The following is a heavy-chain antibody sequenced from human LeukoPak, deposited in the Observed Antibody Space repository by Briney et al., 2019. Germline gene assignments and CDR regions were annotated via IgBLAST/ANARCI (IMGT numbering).Heavy chain of an antibody. Sequence: GGSLRLSCAASGFTFTSYWIGWVRQMPGKGLEWMGIIYPGDSDTRYSPSFQGQVTISADKSISTAYLQWSSLKASDTAMYYCARQSDDSSGYFPDYWGQGTLVTVSS. D-gene: IGHD3-22*01. CDR2: IYPGDSDT. V-gene: IGHV5-51*01. CDR1: GFTFTSYW. J-gene: IGHJ4*02. CDR3: ARQSDDSSGYFPDY.